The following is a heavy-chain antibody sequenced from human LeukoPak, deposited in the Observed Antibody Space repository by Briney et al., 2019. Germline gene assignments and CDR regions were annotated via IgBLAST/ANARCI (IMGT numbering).Heavy chain of an antibody. V-gene: IGHV4-34*01. CDR2: INHSGST. D-gene: IGHD2-15*01. CDR1: GGSFTGYY. J-gene: IGHJ6*03. CDR3: APGIFGDMDV. Sequence: PSETLSLTCAVYGGSFTGYYWSCIRQPPGKGLEWIGEINHSGSTNYNPSLKSRVTISVDTSKNQFYMKLSSVTAADTAVYYCAPGIFGDMDVWGKGNTVTVSS.